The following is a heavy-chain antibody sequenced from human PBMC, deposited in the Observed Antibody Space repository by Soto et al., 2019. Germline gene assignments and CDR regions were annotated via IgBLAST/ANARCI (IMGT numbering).Heavy chain of an antibody. CDR2: IRNKGNDYST. J-gene: IGHJ4*02. D-gene: IGHD2-8*02. CDR1: GFTFSDHI. Sequence: EVQLVESGGGLVQPGGSLRLSCVDSGFTFSDHIMHWVRQDPGKGLEWVGLIRNKGNDYSTEYATSVKGRFTISRDDSKNSLYLYMSSLKTEDTAVYYCVQVRQTPNWWFDYWGQGTLATVYS. CDR3: VQVRQTPNWWFDY. V-gene: IGHV3-72*01.